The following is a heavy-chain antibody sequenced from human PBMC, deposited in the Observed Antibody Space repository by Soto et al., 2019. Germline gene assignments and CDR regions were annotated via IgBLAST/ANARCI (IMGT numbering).Heavy chain of an antibody. D-gene: IGHD3-22*01. CDR1: GGSFSGYY. V-gene: IGHV4-34*01. CDR2: INHSGST. CDR3: ASEDSSDEKDY. J-gene: IGHJ4*02. Sequence: SETLSLTCAVYGGSFSGYYWSWIRQPPGKGLEWIGEINHSGSTNYNPSLKGRVTISVDTSKNQFSLKLSSVTAADTAVYYCASEDSSDEKDYWGQGTLVTVSS.